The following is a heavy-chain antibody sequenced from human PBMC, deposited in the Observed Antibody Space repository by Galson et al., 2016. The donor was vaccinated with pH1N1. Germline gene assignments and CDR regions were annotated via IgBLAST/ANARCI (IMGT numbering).Heavy chain of an antibody. J-gene: IGHJ4*02. D-gene: IGHD4-17*01. CDR1: GFSLSTSGMC. Sequence: PALVKPTQTLTLTCTFSGFSLSTSGMCVSWIRQPPGKALEWLALIDWDDDIYYSTSLKTRLTISKDHSKNQVVLTMTNMDPLATATYYCERLDYGDYSGYFEYWGQGALVTVSS. CDR2: IDWDDDI. V-gene: IGHV2-70*01. CDR3: ERLDYGDYSGYFEY.